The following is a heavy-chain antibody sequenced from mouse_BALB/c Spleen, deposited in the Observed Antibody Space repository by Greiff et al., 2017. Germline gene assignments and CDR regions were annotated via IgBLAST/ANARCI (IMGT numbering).Heavy chain of an antibody. V-gene: IGHV5-6-5*01. J-gene: IGHJ2*01. D-gene: IGHD1-1*01. CDR3: ARGITTVVATEYFDY. CDR1: GFTFSSYA. CDR2: ISSGGST. Sequence: EVKLVESGGGLVKPGGSLKLSCAASGFTFSSYAMSWVRQTPEKRLEWVASISSGGSTYYPDSVKGRFTISRDNARNILYLQMSSLRSEDTAMYYCARGITTVVATEYFDYWGQGTTLTVSS.